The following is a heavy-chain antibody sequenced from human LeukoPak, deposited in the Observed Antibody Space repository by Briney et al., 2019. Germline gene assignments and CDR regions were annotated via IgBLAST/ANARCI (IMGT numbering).Heavy chain of an antibody. D-gene: IGHD5-12*01. CDR1: GFSFNNYA. CDR2: IIASSGST. CDR3: AKGGYDYIEIAYFDY. J-gene: IGHJ4*02. V-gene: IGHV3-23*01. Sequence: GGSLRLSCAASGFSFNNYAMSWVRQAPGKGLEWVALIIASSGSTLYADSVKGRFTISRDNSKNMVYLQMNSLRAEDTAVYYCAKGGYDYIEIAYFDYWAREPWSPSPQ.